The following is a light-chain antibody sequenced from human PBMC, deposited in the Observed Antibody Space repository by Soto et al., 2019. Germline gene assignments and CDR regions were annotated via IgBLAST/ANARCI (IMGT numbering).Light chain of an antibody. CDR1: SSDIGGYNY. Sequence: QSALTQPASVSGSPGQSITISCTGSSSDIGGYNYVSWYQQYPGKAPKLMIYEVSNRPSGISNRFSASKSGNTASLTISGLQAEDETDYYCSSYTNRDTWVFGGGTQLTVL. V-gene: IGLV2-14*01. CDR3: SSYTNRDTWV. J-gene: IGLJ3*02. CDR2: EVS.